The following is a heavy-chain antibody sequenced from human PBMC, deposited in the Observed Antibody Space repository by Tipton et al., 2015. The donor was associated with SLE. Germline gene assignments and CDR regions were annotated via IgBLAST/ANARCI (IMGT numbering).Heavy chain of an antibody. Sequence: TLSLTCTVSGVSISGGGYYWSWVRQQPGRGLEWIGFLDYSGNTYYNPSLRNRVAISVDASKNQFSLRLTSVTAADTAVYSCARTNMVTGRIGWLDPWGQGTLVTVSS. CDR1: GVSISGGGYY. CDR3: ARTNMVTGRIGWLDP. V-gene: IGHV4-31*03. CDR2: LDYSGNT. J-gene: IGHJ5*02. D-gene: IGHD2-21*02.